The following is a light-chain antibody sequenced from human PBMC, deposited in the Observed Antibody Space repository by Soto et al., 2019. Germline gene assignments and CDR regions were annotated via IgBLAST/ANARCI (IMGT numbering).Light chain of an antibody. V-gene: IGKV1-39*01. Sequence: DIQMTQSPSSLSASVGARVTITCRASQSISSYLNWYQQKPGKAPKLLIYAASSLQSGVPSRFSGSGSGTDFTLTISSLQPEDFATYYCQQSYSTPWTFGQGTKVDI. CDR3: QQSYSTPWT. J-gene: IGKJ1*01. CDR2: AAS. CDR1: QSISSY.